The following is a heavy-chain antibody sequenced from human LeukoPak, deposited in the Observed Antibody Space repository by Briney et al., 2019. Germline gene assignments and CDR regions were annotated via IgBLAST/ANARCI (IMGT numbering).Heavy chain of an antibody. J-gene: IGHJ5*02. CDR2: INHSGST. CDR3: ATLLKVLDGSRGWFDP. CDR1: GGSFSGYY. V-gene: IGHV4-34*01. D-gene: IGHD3-10*01. Sequence: SETLSLTCAVYGGSFSGYYWSWIRQPPGKGLEWIGEINHSGSTNYNPSLKSRVTISVDTSKNQFSLKLSSVTAADTAVYYCATLLKVLDGSRGWFDPWDQGTLVTVSS.